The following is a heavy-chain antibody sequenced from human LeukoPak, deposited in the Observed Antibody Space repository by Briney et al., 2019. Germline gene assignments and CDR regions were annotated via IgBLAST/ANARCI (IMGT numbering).Heavy chain of an antibody. CDR1: GGSISSGSYY. V-gene: IGHV4-61*02. D-gene: IGHD3-10*01. CDR2: IYTSGST. J-gene: IGHJ5*02. Sequence: SETLSLTCTVSGGSISSGSYYWSWIRQPAGKGLEWIGRIYTSGSTNYNPSLKSRVTISVDTSKNQFSLKLSSVTAADTAVYYCARRELWFGEPRGFDPWGQGTLVTVSS. CDR3: ARRELWFGEPRGFDP.